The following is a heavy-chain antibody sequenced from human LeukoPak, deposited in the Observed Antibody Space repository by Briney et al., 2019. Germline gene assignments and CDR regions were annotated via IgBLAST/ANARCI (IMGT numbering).Heavy chain of an antibody. D-gene: IGHD3-10*01. CDR1: GFTFSSYA. CDR2: ISGSGGST. J-gene: IGHJ4*02. Sequence: GGSLRLSCAASGFTFSSYAMSWVRQAPGKGLEWVSAISGSGGSTYYADSVKGRFTISGDNSKNTLYLQMNSLRAEDTAVYYCAKDFYGSGSYSFDYWGQGTLVTVSS. V-gene: IGHV3-23*01. CDR3: AKDFYGSGSYSFDY.